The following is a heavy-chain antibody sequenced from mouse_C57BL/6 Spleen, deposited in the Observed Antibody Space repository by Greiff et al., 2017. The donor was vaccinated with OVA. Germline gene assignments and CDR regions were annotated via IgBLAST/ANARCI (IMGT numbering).Heavy chain of an antibody. CDR2: IHPNSGST. CDR1: GYTFTSYW. D-gene: IGHD2-12*01. CDR3: ARSPSYVFAY. V-gene: IGHV1-64*01. J-gene: IGHJ3*01. Sequence: QVQLQQSGAELVKPGASVKLSCKASGYTFTSYWMHWVKQRPGQGLEWIGMIHPNSGSTNYNEKFKSKATLTVDKSSSTAYMQLSSLTSEDSAVYYCARSPSYVFAYWGLGTLVTVSA.